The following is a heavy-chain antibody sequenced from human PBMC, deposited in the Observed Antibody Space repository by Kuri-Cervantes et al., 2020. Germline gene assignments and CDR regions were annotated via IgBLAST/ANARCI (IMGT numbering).Heavy chain of an antibody. Sequence: GESLKISCAASGFTFSSYAMSWVRQAPGKGLVWVSRISSDGSRTHYADSVKGRFTISRDNAKSTLYLQMSSLRADDTAIYYCARPSDSGFYAGDPLNVWGLGTTVTVSS. D-gene: IGHD3-22*01. CDR2: ISSDGSRT. CDR1: GFTFSSYA. CDR3: ARPSDSGFYAGDPLNV. J-gene: IGHJ3*01. V-gene: IGHV3-74*01.